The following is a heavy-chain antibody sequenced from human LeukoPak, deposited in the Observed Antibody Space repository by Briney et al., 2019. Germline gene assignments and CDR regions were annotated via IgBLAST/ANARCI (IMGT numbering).Heavy chain of an antibody. D-gene: IGHD5-18*01. CDR2: IKQDGSEK. CDR1: GFTFSSYW. J-gene: IGHJ4*02. Sequence: GGSLRLSCAASGFTFSSYWMNWVRQAPGKGLEWVSNIKQDGSEKYYVDSVKGRFTISRDNAKNSLFLQMNSLRAEDTAVYYCARGYRYFSFDYWGQGTLVTVSP. V-gene: IGHV3-7*01. CDR3: ARGYRYFSFDY.